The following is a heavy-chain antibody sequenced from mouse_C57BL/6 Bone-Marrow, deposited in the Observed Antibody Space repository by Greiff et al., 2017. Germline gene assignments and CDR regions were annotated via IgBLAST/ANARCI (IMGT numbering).Heavy chain of an antibody. V-gene: IGHV1-69*01. CDR2: IDPSDSYT. J-gene: IGHJ1*03. CDR1: GYTFTSYW. Sequence: QVQLQQPGAELVMPGASVKLSCKASGYTFTSYWMHWVKQRPGQGLEWIGEIDPSDSYTNYNQKFKGKSTLTVDKSSSTAYMQLSSLTSEDSAVYYCARVYYGSSHYWYFDVWGTGTTVTVSS. CDR3: ARVYYGSSHYWYFDV. D-gene: IGHD1-1*01.